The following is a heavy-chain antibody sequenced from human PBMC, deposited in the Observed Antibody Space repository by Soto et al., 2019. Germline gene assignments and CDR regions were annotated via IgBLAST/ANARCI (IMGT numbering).Heavy chain of an antibody. V-gene: IGHV3-30-3*01. D-gene: IGHD5-12*01. Sequence: QVQLVESGGGVVQPGRSLRLSCASSGFTFSSYAMHWVRQAPGKGLEWVAVISYDGSNKYYADSVKGRFTISRDNSKNTLYLQMNSLRAEDTAVYYCAGNRGYDLYHDYWGQGTLVTVSS. CDR1: GFTFSSYA. J-gene: IGHJ4*02. CDR2: ISYDGSNK. CDR3: AGNRGYDLYHDY.